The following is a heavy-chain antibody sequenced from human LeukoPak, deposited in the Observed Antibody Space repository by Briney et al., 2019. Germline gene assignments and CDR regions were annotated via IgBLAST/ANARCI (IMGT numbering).Heavy chain of an antibody. Sequence: PGGPLRPCNTAGYTSIDYWWGWVRRQAPGKGLEWVASINQDGSQKEYVDSVKGRFTFSRDNTKNSLFLQINSLRAEDPSVYYCAKLRDDTSNYDYWGQGTLVTVSS. V-gene: IGHV3-7*01. J-gene: IGHJ4*02. D-gene: IGHD3-9*01. CDR1: GYTSIDYW. CDR2: INQDGSQK. CDR3: AKLRDDTSNYDY.